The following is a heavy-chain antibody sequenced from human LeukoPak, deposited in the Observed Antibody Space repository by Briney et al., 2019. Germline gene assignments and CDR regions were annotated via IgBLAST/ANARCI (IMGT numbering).Heavy chain of an antibody. Sequence: LSLTCTVSGGSISSGGYYWSWVRQAPGKGLEWVSAISGSGGSTYYADSVKGRFTISRDNSKNTLYLQMNSLRAEDTAVYYCAKDPEPAMSTYFDYWGQGTLVTVSS. J-gene: IGHJ4*02. CDR1: GGSISSGGYY. V-gene: IGHV3-23*01. D-gene: IGHD5-18*01. CDR2: ISGSGGST. CDR3: AKDPEPAMSTYFDY.